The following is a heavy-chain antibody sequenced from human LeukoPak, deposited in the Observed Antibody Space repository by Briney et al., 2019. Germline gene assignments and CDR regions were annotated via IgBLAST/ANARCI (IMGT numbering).Heavy chain of an antibody. CDR1: GFTFSNYA. J-gene: IGHJ4*02. CDR2: ISDDGSSY. V-gene: IGHV3-30-3*01. Sequence: PGGSLRLSCAASGFTFSNYAMHWIRQAPGKGLEWAAAISDDGSSYSYADSVKGRFTISRDNSKSTLYLQMNSLRAEDTAVYYCARILEAHSSSWPLDYWGQGTLVTVSS. CDR3: ARILEAHSSSWPLDY. D-gene: IGHD6-13*01.